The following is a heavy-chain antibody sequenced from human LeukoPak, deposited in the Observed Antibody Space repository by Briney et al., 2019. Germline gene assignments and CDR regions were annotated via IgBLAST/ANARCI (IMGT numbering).Heavy chain of an antibody. V-gene: IGHV1-18*04. CDR3: ARDDPDTAMVN. CDR1: GYTLTSYG. Sequence: ASVKVSCKASGYTLTSYGISWVRQAPGHGLEWMGWISAYNGNTHYAQKLQGRVTMTTDTSTSTAYMELRSLRSDDTAMYYCARDDPDTAMVNWGQGTLVTVSS. CDR2: ISAYNGNT. D-gene: IGHD5-18*01. J-gene: IGHJ4*02.